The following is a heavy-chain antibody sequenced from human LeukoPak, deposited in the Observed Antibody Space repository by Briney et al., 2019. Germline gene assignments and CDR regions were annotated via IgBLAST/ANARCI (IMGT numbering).Heavy chain of an antibody. V-gene: IGHV1-46*03. CDR3: AYDFWSGYQDVDGMDV. CDR2: INPSGGST. J-gene: IGHJ6*02. CDR1: GYTFTSYY. D-gene: IGHD3-3*01. Sequence: ASVKVSCKASGYTFTSYYMHWVRQAPGQGLEWMGIINPSGGSTSYAQKFQGRVTMTRDTSTSTVYMELSSLRSEDTAVYYCAYDFWSGYQDVDGMDVWGQGTTVTVSS.